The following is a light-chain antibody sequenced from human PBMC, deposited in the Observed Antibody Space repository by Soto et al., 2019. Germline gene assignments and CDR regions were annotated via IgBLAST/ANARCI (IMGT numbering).Light chain of an antibody. CDR3: SSYTSSSTRV. CDR2: EVS. J-gene: IGLJ1*01. CDR1: SSDVGAYDF. Sequence: LTQPASVSGSPGQSITISCTGTSSDVGAYDFVSWYQQHPDKAPKLMIYEVSNRPSGVSNRFSGSKSVNTATLTISGLQAEDEADYYCSSYTSSSTRVFGTGTKVTVL. V-gene: IGLV2-14*03.